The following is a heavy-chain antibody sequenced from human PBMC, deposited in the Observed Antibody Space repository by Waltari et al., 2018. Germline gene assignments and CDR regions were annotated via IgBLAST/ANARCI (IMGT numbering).Heavy chain of an antibody. CDR3: ARPRYDSSGYPQGLDY. CDR1: GGSFSGYY. J-gene: IGHJ4*02. Sequence: QVQLQQWGAGLLKPSETLSLTCAVYGGSFSGYYWSWIRLPPGKGLEWIGEINHSGNTNYNPSLKSRVNISVDTSKNQFSLNLSSVTAADTAVYYCARPRYDSSGYPQGLDYWGQGTLVTVSS. CDR2: INHSGNT. D-gene: IGHD3-22*01. V-gene: IGHV4-34*01.